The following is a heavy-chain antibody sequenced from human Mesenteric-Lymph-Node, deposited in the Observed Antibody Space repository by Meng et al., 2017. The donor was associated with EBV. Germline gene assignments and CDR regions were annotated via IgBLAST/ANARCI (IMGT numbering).Heavy chain of an antibody. V-gene: IGHV4-61*01. Sequence: QVQLQESGPGLVKPSETLSLTCTVSGGSVSSGSYYWSWIRQPPGKGLEWIGYIYYSGSTNYNPSLKSRVTISVDTSKNQFSLKLSSVTAADTAVYYCARGYGSGHLWGQGTLVTVSS. J-gene: IGHJ4*02. CDR2: IYYSGST. CDR1: GGSVSSGSYY. D-gene: IGHD3-10*01. CDR3: ARGYGSGHL.